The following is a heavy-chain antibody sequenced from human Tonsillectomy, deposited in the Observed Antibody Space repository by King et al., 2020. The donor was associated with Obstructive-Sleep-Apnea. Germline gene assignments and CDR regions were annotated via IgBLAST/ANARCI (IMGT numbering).Heavy chain of an antibody. CDR2: ISSSSSTI. D-gene: IGHD5-18*01. CDR3: ARDRGGYSYGYDYFDY. CDR1: GFTFSSDS. V-gene: IGHV3-48*04. J-gene: IGHJ4*02. Sequence: VQLVESGGGLVQPGGSLRLSCAASGFTFSSDSMNWVLQAPGKGLEGGSYISSSSSTIYYADSVKGRFTLSCDNAKNSLYLQMNSLRAGDTAVYYCARDRGGYSYGYDYFDYWGQGTLVTVSS.